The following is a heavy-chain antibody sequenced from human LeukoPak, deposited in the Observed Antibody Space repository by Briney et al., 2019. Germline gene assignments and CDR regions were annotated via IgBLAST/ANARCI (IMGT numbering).Heavy chain of an antibody. D-gene: IGHD5-24*01. CDR1: GYTFTGYY. CDR3: AKDSLRDNYYYYGMDV. V-gene: IGHV1-2*02. J-gene: IGHJ6*02. Sequence: ASVKVSCKASGYTFTGYYMHWVRQAPGQGLEWMGWINPNSGGTNYAQKFQGRVTMTRDTSISTAYMELSRLRSDDTAVYYCAKDSLRDNYYYYGMDVWGQGTTVTVSS. CDR2: INPNSGGT.